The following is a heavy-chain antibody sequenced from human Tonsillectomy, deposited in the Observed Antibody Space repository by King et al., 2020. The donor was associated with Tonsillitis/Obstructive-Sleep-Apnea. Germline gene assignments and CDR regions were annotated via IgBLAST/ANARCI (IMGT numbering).Heavy chain of an antibody. CDR3: ARGLEMAPLVPSN. D-gene: IGHD5-24*01. Sequence: QVQLVESGGGVVQPGRSLRLSCAASGFTFSNYAVHWVRQAPGKGLEWVALISYDGNKKYYADSVKGRFTISRDNSKNTLYLQMNSLRAEDTAVYYCARGLEMAPLVPSNWGQGTLVTVSS. CDR2: ISYDGNKK. V-gene: IGHV3-30*04. CDR1: GFTFSNYA. J-gene: IGHJ4*02.